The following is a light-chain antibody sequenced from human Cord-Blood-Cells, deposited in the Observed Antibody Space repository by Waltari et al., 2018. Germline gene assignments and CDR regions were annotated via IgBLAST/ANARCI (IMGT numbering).Light chain of an antibody. CDR1: SSTMGSNT. V-gene: IGLV1-44*01. CDR3: EAWEHSLNGVI. CDR2: NNN. J-gene: IGLJ2*01. Sequence: QSVLTQPPSASGPPGQRVTISCSGSSSTMGSNTVNRYQQLPGTPPKRLTYNNNQRPSGVPARFSGSKSGNSASLPISGLQSEDKADYYCEAWEHSLNGVIFGGGTKRTVL.